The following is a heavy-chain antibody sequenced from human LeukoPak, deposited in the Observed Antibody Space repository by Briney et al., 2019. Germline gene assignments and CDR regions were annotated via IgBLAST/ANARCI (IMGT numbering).Heavy chain of an antibody. J-gene: IGHJ4*02. Sequence: GGSLRLSCAASGFTFSSYSMNWVRQAPGKGLEWVSSISSSSSYIYYADSVEGRFTISRDNAKNSLYLQMNSLRAEDTAVYYCAREGRLERIEDANDYWGQGTLVAVSS. CDR1: GFTFSSYS. V-gene: IGHV3-21*01. D-gene: IGHD1-1*01. CDR3: AREGRLERIEDANDY. CDR2: ISSSSSYI.